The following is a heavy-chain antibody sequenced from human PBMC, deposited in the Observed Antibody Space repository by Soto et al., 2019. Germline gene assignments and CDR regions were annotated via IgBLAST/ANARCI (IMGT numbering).Heavy chain of an antibody. Sequence: GASRKVSCKASWYTFTSYYIHWGRQAPGQRPGWMGIINPSGGSTSYAQKFQGRVTMTRDTSTSTVYMELSSLRSEDTAVYYCARDGMVRGVIITNLYYFDYWGQGTLVTVSS. CDR3: ARDGMVRGVIITNLYYFDY. CDR2: INPSGGST. D-gene: IGHD3-10*01. V-gene: IGHV1-46*01. J-gene: IGHJ4*02. CDR1: WYTFTSYY.